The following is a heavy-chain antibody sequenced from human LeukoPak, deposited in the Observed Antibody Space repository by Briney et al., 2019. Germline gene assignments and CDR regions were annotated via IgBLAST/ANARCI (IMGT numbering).Heavy chain of an antibody. Sequence: GGSLRLSCAASGFAFTTYAMHWVRQAPGKGLEWVAFISYDISYKEYRGSVKGRFTISRDDSKNTVHLQMNSLRAEDTAVYYCTREERGYIPAFWGQGTLVTVSS. V-gene: IGHV3-30*10. CDR3: TREERGYIPAF. D-gene: IGHD3-16*02. CDR1: GFAFTTYA. CDR2: ISYDISYK. J-gene: IGHJ4*02.